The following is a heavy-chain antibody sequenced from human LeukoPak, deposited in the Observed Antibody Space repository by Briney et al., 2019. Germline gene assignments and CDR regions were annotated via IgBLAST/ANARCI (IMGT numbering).Heavy chain of an antibody. D-gene: IGHD3-16*02. CDR3: ARGVYYDYVWGSYRLGNFDY. CDR2: IYYSGST. V-gene: IGHV4-59*01. J-gene: IGHJ4*02. Sequence: SETLSLTCTVSGGSISSYYWSWIRQPPGKGLEWIGYIYYSGSTNYNPSLKSLVTISVDTSKNQFSLKLSSVTAADTAVYYCARGVYYDYVWGSYRLGNFDYWGQGTLVTVSS. CDR1: GGSISSYY.